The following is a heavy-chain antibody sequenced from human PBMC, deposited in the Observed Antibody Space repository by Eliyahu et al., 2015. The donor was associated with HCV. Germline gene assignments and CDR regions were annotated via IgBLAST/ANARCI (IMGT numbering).Heavy chain of an antibody. V-gene: IGHV3-15*01. CDR1: GFPFSNAW. D-gene: IGHD1-20*01. CDR2: IKTKTDDGTT. Sequence: EVQLVESGGGLVKPGGSLRVSCAASGFPFSNAWLSWVRQAPGKGLGGVGRIKTKTDDGTTYYAAPVKGRFTISRDDSRNTLYLQMNSLQTEDTAMYYCVTHRGITNVFDYWGQGTLVTVSS. J-gene: IGHJ4*02. CDR3: VTHRGITNVFDY.